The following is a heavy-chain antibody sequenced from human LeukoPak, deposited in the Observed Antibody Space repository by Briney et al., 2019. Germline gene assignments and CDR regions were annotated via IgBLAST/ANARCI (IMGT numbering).Heavy chain of an antibody. Sequence: ASVKVSCKASGYTFTSYAITWVRQAPGQGLEWMGWISPYNGNTDYAQKLQGRVTMTTDTSTSTAYMELRSLRSDDTAVYYCAREELLWFGEGTTNDYWGQGTLVTVSS. CDR1: GYTFTSYA. CDR2: ISPYNGNT. CDR3: AREELLWFGEGTTNDY. V-gene: IGHV1-18*01. D-gene: IGHD3-10*01. J-gene: IGHJ4*02.